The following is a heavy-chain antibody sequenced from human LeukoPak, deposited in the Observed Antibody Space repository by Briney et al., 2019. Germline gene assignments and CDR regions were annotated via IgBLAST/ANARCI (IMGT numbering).Heavy chain of an antibody. D-gene: IGHD5-12*01. CDR3: ARGYSGSPYHFSMDV. J-gene: IGHJ6*04. CDR2: IYYSGNT. V-gene: IGHV4-31*03. Sequence: SETLSLTCTVSGGSINSAGYYWTWIRQHPGKGLEWVGYIYYSGNTYYNPSLKNRLTISVDMSKNQFSLKLSSVTAADTAVFYCARGYSGSPYHFSMDVWGRGTTVTVSS. CDR1: GGSINSAGYY.